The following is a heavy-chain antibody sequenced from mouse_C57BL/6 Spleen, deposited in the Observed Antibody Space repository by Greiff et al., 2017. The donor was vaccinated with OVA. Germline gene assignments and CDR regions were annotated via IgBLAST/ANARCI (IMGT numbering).Heavy chain of an antibody. CDR1: GFSLTSYG. J-gene: IGHJ4*01. CDR2: IWSGGST. CDR3: ARKFHYYGSSVYAMDY. D-gene: IGHD1-1*01. V-gene: IGHV2-2*01. Sequence: QVQLQQSGPGLVQPSQSLSITCTVSGFSLTSYGVHWVRQSPGKGLEWLGVIWSGGSTDYNAAFISRLSISKDNSKSQVFFKMNSLQADDTAIYYCARKFHYYGSSVYAMDYWGQGTSVTVSS.